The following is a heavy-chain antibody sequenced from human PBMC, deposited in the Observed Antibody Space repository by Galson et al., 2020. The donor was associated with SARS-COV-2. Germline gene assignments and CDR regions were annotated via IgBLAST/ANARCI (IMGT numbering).Heavy chain of an antibody. CDR2: IYYSGST. CDR1: GGSISSYY. CDR3: ARVALGYCSSTSCYSALDV. Sequence: SETLSLTCTVSGGSISSYYWSWIRQPPAKGLEWIGYIYYSGSTNYNPSLKSRVTISVDTSKNQFSLKLSSVTAADMAVYYCARVALGYCSSTSCYSALDVWGQGTTVTVSS. J-gene: IGHJ6*02. D-gene: IGHD2-2*01. V-gene: IGHV4-59*13.